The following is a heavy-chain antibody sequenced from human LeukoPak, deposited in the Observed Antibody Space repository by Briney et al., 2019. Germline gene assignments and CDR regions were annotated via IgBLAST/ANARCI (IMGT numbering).Heavy chain of an antibody. CDR2: IIPILGIA. CDR1: GGTFSSYA. CDR3: ARSLRGYSGYDAGYYYYYMDV. Sequence: SVKVSCKASGGTFSSYAISWVRQAPGQGLEWMGRIIPILGIANYARKFQGRVTITADKSTSTAYMELSSLRSEDTAVYYCARSLRGYSGYDAGYYYYYMDVWAKGPRSPSP. J-gene: IGHJ6*03. D-gene: IGHD5-12*01. V-gene: IGHV1-69*04.